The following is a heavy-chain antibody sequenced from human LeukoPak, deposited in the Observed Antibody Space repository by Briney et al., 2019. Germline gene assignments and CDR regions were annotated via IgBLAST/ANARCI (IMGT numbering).Heavy chain of an antibody. D-gene: IGHD3-3*01. Sequence: PGGSLRLSCAASGFTSSGSAMHWVRQASGKGLEWVGRIRSKANSYATAYAASVKGRFTISRDDSKNTAYLQMNSLKTEDTAVYYCTSVKGYYDFWSGYSEYYGMDVWGQGTTVTVSS. V-gene: IGHV3-73*01. CDR1: GFTSSGSA. CDR3: TSVKGYYDFWSGYSEYYGMDV. J-gene: IGHJ6*02. CDR2: IRSKANSYAT.